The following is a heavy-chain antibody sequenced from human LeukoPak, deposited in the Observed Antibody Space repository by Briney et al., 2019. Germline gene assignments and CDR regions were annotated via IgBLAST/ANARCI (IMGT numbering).Heavy chain of an antibody. CDR2: ISWNSGSI. Sequence: TGGSLRLSCAASGFTFDDYAMHWVRQAPGKGLEWVSGISWNSGSIGYADSVKGRFTISRDNAKNSLYLQMNSLRAEDTALYYCAKDKAPHLFSATYYYGSGSYSQNWFDPWGQGTLVTVSS. CDR1: GFTFDDYA. V-gene: IGHV3-9*01. J-gene: IGHJ5*02. CDR3: AKDKAPHLFSATYYYGSGSYSQNWFDP. D-gene: IGHD3-10*01.